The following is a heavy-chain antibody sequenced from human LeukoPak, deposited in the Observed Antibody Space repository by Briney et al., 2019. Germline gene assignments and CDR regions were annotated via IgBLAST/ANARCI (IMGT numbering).Heavy chain of an antibody. J-gene: IGHJ4*02. CDR1: GGSISSYY. Sequence: SETLSLTCTVSGGSISSYYWSWIRQPAGKGLEWIGRIYTSGSTNYNPSLKSRVTMSVDTSKNQFSLKLSSVIAADTAVYYCASDLPYCSGGSCRTTSDYWGQGTLVTVSS. CDR2: IYTSGST. V-gene: IGHV4-4*07. D-gene: IGHD2-15*01. CDR3: ASDLPYCSGGSCRTTSDY.